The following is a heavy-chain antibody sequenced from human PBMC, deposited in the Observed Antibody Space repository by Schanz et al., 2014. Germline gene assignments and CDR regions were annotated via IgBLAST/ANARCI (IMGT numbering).Heavy chain of an antibody. CDR3: ARDRGYCSGGSCLTFDY. D-gene: IGHD2-15*01. CDR2: ISGSGGST. J-gene: IGHJ4*02. V-gene: IGHV3-23*04. Sequence: EGQLAESGGGLVQPGGSLRLSCEASGFTFITYTMNWVRQAPGKGLEWVSAISGSGGSTYYADSVKGRFTISRDNSKNTLYLQMNTLRAEDTAVYYCARDRGYCSGGSCLTFDYWGQGTLVTVSS. CDR1: GFTFITYT.